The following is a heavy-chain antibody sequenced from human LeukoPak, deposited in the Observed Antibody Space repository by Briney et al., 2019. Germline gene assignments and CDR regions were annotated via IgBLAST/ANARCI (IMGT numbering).Heavy chain of an antibody. CDR2: ISSSSNYI. CDR1: GFTFTTYS. D-gene: IGHD5-18*01. Sequence: GGSLRLSCAASGFTFTTYSMNWVRQAPGKGLEWVSSISSSSNYIYYADSVKGRFTISRDNAQSSLYLQMNSLRAEDTAVYYCARCGLGGIQLWLLPFDYWGREPWSPSPQ. CDR3: ARCGLGGIQLWLLPFDY. J-gene: IGHJ4*02. V-gene: IGHV3-21*06.